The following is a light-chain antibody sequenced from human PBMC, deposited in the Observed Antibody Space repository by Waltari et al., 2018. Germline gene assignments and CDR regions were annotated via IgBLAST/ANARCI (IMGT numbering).Light chain of an antibody. CDR1: QSVRTN. CDR3: QQYYSPPYT. V-gene: IGKV3-15*01. CDR2: GAS. J-gene: IGKJ2*01. Sequence: EIVMTQSPVTLSVSPGERAALSCRSSQSVRTNLAWYQQRPGQTPRLLIYGASTRAAEIPARFSGSGSGTEFTLTISSLQSEDFAVYYCQQYYSPPYTFGQGTKLEIK.